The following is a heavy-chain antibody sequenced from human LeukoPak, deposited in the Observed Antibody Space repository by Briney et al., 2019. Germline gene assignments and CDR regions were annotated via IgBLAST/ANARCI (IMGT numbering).Heavy chain of an antibody. D-gene: IGHD4/OR15-4a*01. V-gene: IGHV4-59*01. J-gene: IGHJ5*02. CDR2: FYYSGDT. CDR1: RGSISGYS. Sequence: SETLSLTCTVSRGSISGYSWSWIRQSPGGGLEWIGYFYYSGDTAYNPSLRSRVTLSVDTSKNQFSLQLRSVTTADTAVYYCVRGPYGASISKWFDPWGQGTQVIVSP. CDR3: VRGPYGASISKWFDP.